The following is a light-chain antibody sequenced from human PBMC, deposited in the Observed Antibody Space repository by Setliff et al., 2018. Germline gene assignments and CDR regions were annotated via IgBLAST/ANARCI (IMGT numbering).Light chain of an antibody. J-gene: IGLJ1*01. Sequence: SVLTQPRSVSGSPGQSVTISCTGTSSDVGGYNYVSWYQQHPGKAPKLMLYDVSKRPSGVPDRFSGSKSGNTASLTISGLQAEDEADYYCCSYAGSYSYVFGTGTKV. V-gene: IGLV2-11*01. CDR3: CSYAGSYSYV. CDR2: DVS. CDR1: SSDVGGYNY.